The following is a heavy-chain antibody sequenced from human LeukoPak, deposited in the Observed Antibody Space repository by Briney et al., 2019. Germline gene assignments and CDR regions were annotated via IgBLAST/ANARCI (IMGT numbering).Heavy chain of an antibody. V-gene: IGHV3-74*01. Sequence: GGSLRLSCAASGFTFSRYWMHWVRQAPGKGLVWVSRINSDGSSTSYVDSVKGRFTISRDNAKNTLYLQMNSLRAEDTAVYYCARVDSGSYYRWFDPWGQGTLVTVSS. CDR3: ARVDSGSYYRWFDP. CDR1: GFTFSRYW. D-gene: IGHD1-26*01. CDR2: INSDGSST. J-gene: IGHJ5*02.